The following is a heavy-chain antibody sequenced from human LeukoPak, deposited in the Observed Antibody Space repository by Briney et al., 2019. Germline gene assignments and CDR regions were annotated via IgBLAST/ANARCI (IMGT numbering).Heavy chain of an antibody. CDR2: LFHSGST. Sequence: SEALSLTSSVAGGSIISYYWSWIRRPPGKGLEWMGSLFHSGSTNYNPSLKSRVTISVDTSKNQFSLKLSSVTAADTAVYYCARHGSGSYFHWFDPWGQGTLVTVSS. CDR1: GGSIISYY. V-gene: IGHV4-59*08. CDR3: ARHGSGSYFHWFDP. J-gene: IGHJ5*02. D-gene: IGHD3-10*01.